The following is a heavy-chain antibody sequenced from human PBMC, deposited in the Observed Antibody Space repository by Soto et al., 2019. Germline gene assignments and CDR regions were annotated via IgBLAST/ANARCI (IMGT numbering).Heavy chain of an antibody. CDR2: ISYDGSNK. D-gene: IGHD1-26*01. J-gene: IGHJ4*02. V-gene: IGHV3-30*18. CDR1: GFTFSSYG. CDR3: AKGGSYRPTYYFDY. Sequence: QVQLVESGGGVVQHGRSLRLSCAASGFTFSSYGMHWVRQAPGKGLEWVAVISYDGSNKYYADSVKGRFTISRDNSKNTLYLQMNSLRSEDTAVYYCAKGGSYRPTYYFDYWGQGTLVTVSS.